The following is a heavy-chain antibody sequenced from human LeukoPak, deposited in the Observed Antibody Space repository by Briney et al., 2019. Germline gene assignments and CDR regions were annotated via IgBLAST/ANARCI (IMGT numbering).Heavy chain of an antibody. D-gene: IGHD3-10*01. CDR1: GFAFTNYA. CDR3: AKRESHGSHPYYLDS. J-gene: IGHJ4*02. Sequence: GGSLRLSCVASGFAFTNYAMTWVRQAPGKGLEWVSSIGGTGGSTLYTDSVRGGFTLSRDISKDTLSLQINSVRVENTPTYYCAKRESHGSHPYYLDSWGQGALVTVSS. V-gene: IGHV3-23*01. CDR2: IGGTGGST.